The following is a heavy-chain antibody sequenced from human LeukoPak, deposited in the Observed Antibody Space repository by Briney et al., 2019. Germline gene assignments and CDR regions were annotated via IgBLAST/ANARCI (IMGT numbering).Heavy chain of an antibody. J-gene: IGHJ1*01. CDR2: IKQDGSEK. Sequence: GGSLRLSCVASGFSFSSYGMNWVRQAPGKGLEWVANIKQDGSEKYYVDSVKGRFTISRDNAKNSLYLQMNSLRAEDTAVYYCARGFTEYFQHWGQGTLVTVSS. CDR1: GFSFSSYG. CDR3: ARGFTEYFQH. V-gene: IGHV3-7*04.